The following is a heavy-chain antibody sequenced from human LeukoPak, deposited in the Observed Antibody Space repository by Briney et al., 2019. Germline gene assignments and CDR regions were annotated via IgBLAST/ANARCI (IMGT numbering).Heavy chain of an antibody. V-gene: IGHV3-7*01. J-gene: IGHJ4*02. Sequence: GGSLRLSCVDSGFTFSNSWMSWDRQAPGRGLEWVATSNADGSEEFYVESVKGRFTISRNNARNSLFLHMDSLRAEDTAVYYCARDRAYGTFDYWGQGTLVTVSS. CDR1: GFTFSNSW. CDR2: SNADGSEE. D-gene: IGHD4-17*01. CDR3: ARDRAYGTFDY.